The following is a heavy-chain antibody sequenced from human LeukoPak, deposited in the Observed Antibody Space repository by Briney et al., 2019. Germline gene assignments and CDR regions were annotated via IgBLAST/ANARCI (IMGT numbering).Heavy chain of an antibody. J-gene: IGHJ4*02. Sequence: GGSLRLSCAASGFPFSSHWLSWFRQSPGKGLEWVAHINQDGSENSYVDSVKGRFTISRDNARNSQWLQMNSLRAEDTAVYYCASGGGWVFNNWGQGTLVTVSS. CDR1: GFPFSSHW. D-gene: IGHD6-19*01. V-gene: IGHV3-7*01. CDR2: INQDGSEN. CDR3: ASGGGWVFNN.